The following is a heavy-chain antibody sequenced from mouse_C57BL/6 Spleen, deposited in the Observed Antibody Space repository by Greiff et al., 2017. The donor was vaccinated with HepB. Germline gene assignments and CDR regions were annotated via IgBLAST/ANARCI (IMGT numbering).Heavy chain of an antibody. CDR2: ISYSGST. CDR1: GYSITSGYD. Sequence: EVNLVESGPGMVKPSQSLSLTCTVTGYSITSGYDWHWIRHFPGNKLEWMGYISYSGSTNYNPSLKSRISITHDTSKNHFFLKLNSVTTEDTATYYCARDTSSNGWYFDVWGTGTTVTVSS. V-gene: IGHV3-1*01. CDR3: ARDTSSNGWYFDV. D-gene: IGHD2-5*01. J-gene: IGHJ1*03.